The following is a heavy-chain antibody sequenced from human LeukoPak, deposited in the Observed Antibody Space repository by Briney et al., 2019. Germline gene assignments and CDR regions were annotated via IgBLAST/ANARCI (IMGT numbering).Heavy chain of an antibody. Sequence: GASVKVSCKASGYTFTSYDINWVRQATGQGLEWMGWMNPNSGNTNYAQKLQGRVTMTTDTSTSTAYMELRSLRSDDTAVYYCARGIITMVRGVIDYWGQGTLVTVSS. CDR3: ARGIITMVRGVIDY. CDR2: MNPNSGNT. V-gene: IGHV1-18*01. J-gene: IGHJ4*02. CDR1: GYTFTSYD. D-gene: IGHD3-10*01.